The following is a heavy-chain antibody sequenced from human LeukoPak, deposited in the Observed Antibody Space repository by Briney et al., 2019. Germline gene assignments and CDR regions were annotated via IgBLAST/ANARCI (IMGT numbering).Heavy chain of an antibody. J-gene: IGHJ3*02. CDR3: ARIRDGYNDAYDI. Sequence: ASVKVSCKAFGYTFTGNYMHWVRQAPGQGPEWMGVINPGGANTNYAQNFQGRVTMTRDTSTSTVYMELSSLRSEDTAIYYCARIRDGYNDAYDIWGQGTVVTVPS. CDR1: GYTFTGNY. D-gene: IGHD5-24*01. V-gene: IGHV1-46*01. CDR2: INPGGANT.